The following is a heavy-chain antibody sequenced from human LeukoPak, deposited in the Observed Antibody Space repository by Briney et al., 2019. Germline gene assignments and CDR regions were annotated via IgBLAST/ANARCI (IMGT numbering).Heavy chain of an antibody. CDR1: GFTFSSYN. CDR3: ARDNGYCSGGSCAPVPFDY. V-gene: IGHV3-48*01. Sequence: PGGSLRLSCAASGFTFSSYNMNWVRQAPGKGLEWVSYISSSTSTIYYADSVKGRFTISRDNAKNSLYLQMHSLRAEDTAVYHCARDNGYCSGGSCAPVPFDYWGQGTLVTVSS. D-gene: IGHD2-15*01. CDR2: ISSSTSTI. J-gene: IGHJ4*02.